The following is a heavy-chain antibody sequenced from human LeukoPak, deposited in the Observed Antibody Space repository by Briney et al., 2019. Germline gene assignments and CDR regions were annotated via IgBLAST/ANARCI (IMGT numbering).Heavy chain of an antibody. V-gene: IGHV4-4*07. Sequence: SETLSLTCTVSGGSLGSYYWSWIRQPAGKGLEWVGRIYSSGTTNYNPSLKGRVTMSLDTSKNQFSLKLTSLTAADTAVYFCAREPGSFDWWGQGTLVTVSS. J-gene: IGHJ4*02. CDR3: AREPGSFDW. CDR1: GGSLGSYY. D-gene: IGHD3-9*01. CDR2: IYSSGTT.